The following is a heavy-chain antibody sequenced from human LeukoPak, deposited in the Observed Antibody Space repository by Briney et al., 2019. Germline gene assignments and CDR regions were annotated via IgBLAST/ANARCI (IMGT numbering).Heavy chain of an antibody. CDR3: ERNYDILTGDSAFDY. V-gene: IGHV3-33*01. CDR2: IWYDGSNK. D-gene: IGHD3-9*01. CDR1: GFTFSSYC. Sequence: GGSLRLSCAVSGFTFSSYCMHWVRQPPGKGLEWVAVIWYDGSNKYYADSVKGRFTISRDNSKNTLYLQMNSLRAEDTAVYYCERNYDILTGDSAFDYWGQGTLVTVSS. J-gene: IGHJ4*02.